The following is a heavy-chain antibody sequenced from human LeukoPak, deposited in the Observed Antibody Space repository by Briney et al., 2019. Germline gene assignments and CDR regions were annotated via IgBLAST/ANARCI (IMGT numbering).Heavy chain of an antibody. V-gene: IGHV4-34*01. CDR2: IYYSGNT. J-gene: IGHJ3*02. CDR3: ARPQDCSSTSCHAFDI. D-gene: IGHD2-2*01. CDR1: GGSFSGYY. Sequence: SETLSLTCAVYGGSFSGYYWGWIRQPPGKGLEWIGSIYYSGNTFYNPSLKSRVTISVDTSKNQFSLKVISVTAADTAVYYCARPQDCSSTSCHAFDIWGQGTMVTVSS.